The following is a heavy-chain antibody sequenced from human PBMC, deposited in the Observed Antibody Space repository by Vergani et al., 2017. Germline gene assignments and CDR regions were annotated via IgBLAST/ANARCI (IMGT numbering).Heavy chain of an antibody. D-gene: IGHD6-19*01. J-gene: IGHJ6*02. V-gene: IGHV1-46*03. CDR1: GYTFTSYY. CDR2: INPSGGST. Sequence: QVQLVQSGAEVKKPGASVKVSCKASGYTFTSYYMYWVRQAPGQGLEWMGIINPSGGSTSSAQKFQGRGTMTRDTSTSTVYMELSSLRSEDTAVYYCARSIAVAVSGMDVWGQGTTVTVSS. CDR3: ARSIAVAVSGMDV.